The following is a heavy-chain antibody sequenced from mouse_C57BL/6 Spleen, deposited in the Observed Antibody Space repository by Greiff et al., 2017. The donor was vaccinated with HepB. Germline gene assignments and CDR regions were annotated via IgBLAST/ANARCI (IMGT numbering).Heavy chain of an antibody. CDR3: ARYGGTLYAMDY. CDR1: GFTFTDYY. CDR2: IRNKANGYTT. V-gene: IGHV7-3*01. D-gene: IGHD3-3*01. Sequence: EVHLVESGGGLVQPGGSLSLSCAASGFTFTDYYMSWVRQPPGKALEWLGFIRNKANGYTTEYSASVKGRFTISRDNSQSILYLQMNALRAEDSATYYCARYGGTLYAMDYWGQGTSVTVSS. J-gene: IGHJ4*01.